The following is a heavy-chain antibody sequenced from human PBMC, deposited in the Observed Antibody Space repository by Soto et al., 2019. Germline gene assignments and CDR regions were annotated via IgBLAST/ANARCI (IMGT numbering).Heavy chain of an antibody. Sequence: EVQLVESGGGLVKPGGSLRLSCAASGFTFSSYSMNWVRQAPGKGLEWVSSISSSSSYIYYADSVKGRFTISRDNAKNSLYLQMNSLSAEDTAVYYCARGEFDDFCSTYYESAFDIWGQGTMVTVSS. V-gene: IGHV3-21*02. J-gene: IGHJ3*02. D-gene: IGHD3-3*01. CDR2: ISSSSSYI. CDR1: GFTFSSYS. CDR3: ARGEFDDFCSTYYESAFDI.